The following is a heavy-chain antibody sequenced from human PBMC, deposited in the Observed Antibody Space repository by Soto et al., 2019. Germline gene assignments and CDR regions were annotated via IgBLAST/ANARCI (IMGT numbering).Heavy chain of an antibody. J-gene: IGHJ3*02. CDR1: GFTFSSYG. Sequence: PGGSLRLCCAASGFTFSSYGMHWVRQAPGKGLEWVAVISYDGSNKYYADSVKGRFTISRDNSKNTLYLQMNSLRAEDTAVYYCAKVGAGETAGAFDIWGQGTMVTVSS. CDR3: AKVGAGETAGAFDI. V-gene: IGHV3-30*18. CDR2: ISYDGSNK. D-gene: IGHD2-21*02.